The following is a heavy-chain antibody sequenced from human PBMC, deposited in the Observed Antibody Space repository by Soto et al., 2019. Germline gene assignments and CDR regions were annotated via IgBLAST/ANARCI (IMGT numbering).Heavy chain of an antibody. CDR2: IIPIFGTA. V-gene: IGHV1-69*01. J-gene: IGHJ3*02. CDR1: GGTFSSYA. Sequence: QVQLVQSGAEVKKPGSSVKVSCKASGGTFSSYAISWVRQAPGQGLEWMGGIIPIFGTANYAQKFQGRVTITADESTSTAYMELSSLRSEDTDVYYCARELRTGRESPFTDAFDIWGQGTMVTVSS. CDR3: ARELRTGRESPFTDAFDI. D-gene: IGHD1-26*01.